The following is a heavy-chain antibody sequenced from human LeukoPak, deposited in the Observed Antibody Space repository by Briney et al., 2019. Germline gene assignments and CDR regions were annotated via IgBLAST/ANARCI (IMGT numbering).Heavy chain of an antibody. D-gene: IGHD3-10*01. Sequence: ASVKVSCKASGYTFTSYYMHWVRQAPGQGLEWMGIINPSGGSTSYAQKFQGRVTMTRDTSTSTVYMELSSLRSEDTAVYYCASNPYYYGSGSSPLDYWGQGTLVTVSS. V-gene: IGHV1-46*01. J-gene: IGHJ4*02. CDR1: GYTFTSYY. CDR2: INPSGGST. CDR3: ASNPYYYGSGSSPLDY.